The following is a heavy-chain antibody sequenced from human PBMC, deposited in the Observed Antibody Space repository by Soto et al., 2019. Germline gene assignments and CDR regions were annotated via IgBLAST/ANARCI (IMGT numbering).Heavy chain of an antibody. V-gene: IGHV3-21*04. CDR1: GFTFSSYS. Sequence: GSLRLSCAASGFTFSSYSMNWVRQAPGKGLAWVSSIGSNGADKQYADFVKGRFTVSRDSSKSTLSLQMNSLRAEDTAVYYCAADYLRHNSLNGYYYSYGMDVWGQGTTVTVSS. CDR3: AADYLRHNSLNGYYYSYGMDV. D-gene: IGHD4-17*01. J-gene: IGHJ6*02. CDR2: IGSNGADK.